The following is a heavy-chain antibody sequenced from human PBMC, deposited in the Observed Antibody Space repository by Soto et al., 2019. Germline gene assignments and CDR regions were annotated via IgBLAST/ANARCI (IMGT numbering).Heavy chain of an antibody. CDR1: GFTFSIYA. CDR2: ISYDGTKT. Sequence: QVQLVESGGGVVQPGRSLRVSCAASGFTFSIYAMHWVRQAPGTGLEWVAVISYDGTKTYYADSVKGRFTISRDNSKNTVYLQMNSLRDEDTAVYDCAKDRGPRRQWLIDPLDSWGQGTVVTVSP. CDR3: AKDRGPRRQWLIDPLDS. D-gene: IGHD6-19*01. V-gene: IGHV3-30*18. J-gene: IGHJ4*02.